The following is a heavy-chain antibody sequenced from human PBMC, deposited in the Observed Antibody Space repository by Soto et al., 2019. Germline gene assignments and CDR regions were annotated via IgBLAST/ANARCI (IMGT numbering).Heavy chain of an antibody. Sequence: EVQLVESGGGLVQPGGSLRLSCAASGFTFIGYWRHWVRQAPGKGLVWVSRIYTDGSITTYADSVKGRFTMSRDNARNTMYLQMRSLRAEDTAVYYCVRDFGYGGATSVHHYFDDWGQGTMVTVSS. D-gene: IGHD1-26*01. CDR3: VRDFGYGGATSVHHYFDD. CDR1: GFTFIGYW. V-gene: IGHV3-74*03. CDR2: IYTDGSIT. J-gene: IGHJ4*02.